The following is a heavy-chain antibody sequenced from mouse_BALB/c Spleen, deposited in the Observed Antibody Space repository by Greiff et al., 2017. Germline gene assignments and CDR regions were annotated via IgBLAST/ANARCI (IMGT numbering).Heavy chain of an antibody. Sequence: DVKLVESGGGLVQPGGSRKLSCAASGFTFSSFGMHWVRQAPEKGLEWVAYIGSGSSTIYYADTVKGRFTISRDNPKNTLFLQMTSLRSEDTAMYYCARGHYGSSFWYFDVWGAGTTVTVSS. D-gene: IGHD1-1*01. CDR1: GFTFSSFG. J-gene: IGHJ1*01. V-gene: IGHV5-17*02. CDR3: ARGHYGSSFWYFDV. CDR2: IGSGSSTI.